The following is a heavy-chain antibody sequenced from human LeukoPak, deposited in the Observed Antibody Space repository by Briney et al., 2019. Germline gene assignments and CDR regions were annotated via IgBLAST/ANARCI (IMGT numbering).Heavy chain of an antibody. CDR3: ARDPGTIFGVVITNYYGMDV. D-gene: IGHD3-3*01. V-gene: IGHV3-21*01. Sequence: PGGSLRLSCAASGFTFSSYSMNWVRQAPGKGLEWVSSISSSSSYIYYADSVKGRFTISRDNAKNSLYPQMNSLRAEDTAVYYCARDPGTIFGVVITNYYGMDVWGQGTTVTVSS. J-gene: IGHJ6*02. CDR1: GFTFSSYS. CDR2: ISSSSSYI.